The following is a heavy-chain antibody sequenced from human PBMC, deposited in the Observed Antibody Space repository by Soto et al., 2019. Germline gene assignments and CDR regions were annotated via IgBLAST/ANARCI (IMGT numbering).Heavy chain of an antibody. CDR1: GFTFSSYA. D-gene: IGHD2-15*01. V-gene: IGHV3-23*01. CDR2: ISGSGGST. J-gene: IGHJ6*03. CDR3: ANNYCSGGSCHIFYHSYYSMDV. Sequence: LRLSCAASGFTFSSYAMSWVRQAPGKGLEWVSAISGSGGSTYYADSVKGRFTISRDNSKNTLYLQMNSLRAEDTAVYYCANNYCSGGSCHIFYHSYYSMDVWGKGTTVTVSS.